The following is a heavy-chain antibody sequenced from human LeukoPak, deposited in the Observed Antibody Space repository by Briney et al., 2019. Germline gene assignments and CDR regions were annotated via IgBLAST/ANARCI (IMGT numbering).Heavy chain of an antibody. Sequence: GGSLRLSCAASGFTFSDYYMSWIRQAPGKGLEWVSYVTSSGKTIYYADAVKGRFIFSRPNAKTYLYLQMNSLADEDTAVYYCARARRGGPFDYWGQGTLVTVSA. CDR1: GFTFSDYY. J-gene: IGHJ4*02. V-gene: IGHV3-11*01. D-gene: IGHD3-16*01. CDR3: ARARRGGPFDY. CDR2: VTSSGKTI.